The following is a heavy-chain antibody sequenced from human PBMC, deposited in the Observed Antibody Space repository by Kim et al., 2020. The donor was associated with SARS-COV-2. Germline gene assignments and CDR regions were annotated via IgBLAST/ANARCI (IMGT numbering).Heavy chain of an antibody. D-gene: IGHD1-26*01. CDR1: GGTFSSYA. J-gene: IGHJ4*02. V-gene: IGHV1-69*13. Sequence: SVKVSCKASGGTFSSYAISWVRQAPGQGLEWMGGIIPIFGTANYAQKFQGRVTITADESTSTAYMELSSLRSEDTAVYYCAREGLGPVTVVRPSGSFGVFDYWGQGTLVTVSS. CDR3: AREGLGPVTVVRPSGSFGVFDY. CDR2: IIPIFGTA.